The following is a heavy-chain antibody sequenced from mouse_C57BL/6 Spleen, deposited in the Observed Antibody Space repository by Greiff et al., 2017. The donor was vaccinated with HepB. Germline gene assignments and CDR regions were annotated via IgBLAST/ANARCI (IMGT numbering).Heavy chain of an antibody. D-gene: IGHD4-1*02. CDR1: GYTFTDYY. CDR3: ARNSVNWERFAY. J-gene: IGHJ3*01. V-gene: IGHV1-76*01. CDR2: IYPGSGNT. Sequence: VHLVESGAELVRPGASVKLSCKASGYTFTDYYINWVKQRPGQGLEWIARIYPGSGNTYYNGKFKGKATLTADKSSSTAYMQLSSLTSEDSAVYFCARNSVNWERFAYWGQGTLVTVSA.